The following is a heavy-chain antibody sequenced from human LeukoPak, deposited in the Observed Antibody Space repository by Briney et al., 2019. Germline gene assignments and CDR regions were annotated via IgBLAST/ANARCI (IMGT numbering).Heavy chain of an antibody. CDR2: LYYSGRI. V-gene: IGHV4-59*01. Sequence: SETLSLTCSISAGSISSYYWSWIRQPPGKGLEWIGYLYYSGRIYYNPSLKSRVTISVDTSRYQFSLRLNSVTAADTAVYYCARGSMMPTEFKFWGQGTLVAVSS. D-gene: IGHD2/OR15-2a*01. CDR1: AGSISSYY. CDR3: ARGSMMPTEFKF. J-gene: IGHJ4*02.